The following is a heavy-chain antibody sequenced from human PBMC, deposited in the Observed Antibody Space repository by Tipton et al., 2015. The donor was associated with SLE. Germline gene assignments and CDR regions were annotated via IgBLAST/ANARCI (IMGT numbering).Heavy chain of an antibody. CDR3: ARVQAYEGFDP. CDR1: GGSIRSASSY. J-gene: IGHJ5*02. D-gene: IGHD3-16*01. CDR2: IYNSGIT. Sequence: LSLTCSVSGGSIRSASSYWNWVRQPAGKGLEWIGLIYNSGITNYNPSLQSRVTLSVDMSKNQFSLRLSSVTAADTGVYYCARVQAYEGFDPWGQGTLVTASS. V-gene: IGHV4-61*02.